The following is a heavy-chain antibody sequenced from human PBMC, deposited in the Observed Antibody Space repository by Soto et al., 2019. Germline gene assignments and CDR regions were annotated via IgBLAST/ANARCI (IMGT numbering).Heavy chain of an antibody. Sequence: EVQLLESGGGLVQPGGSLRLSCAASGFTFSSSAMSWVRQAPGKGLEWVSTISGSGGSTYHADSVKGRFTVSRDNSKNTLYLQMNSLRAEDTALYYCTLHLSGPYWGQGTLVTVSS. J-gene: IGHJ4*02. CDR2: ISGSGGST. CDR1: GFTFSSSA. V-gene: IGHV3-23*01. D-gene: IGHD3-10*01. CDR3: TLHLSGPY.